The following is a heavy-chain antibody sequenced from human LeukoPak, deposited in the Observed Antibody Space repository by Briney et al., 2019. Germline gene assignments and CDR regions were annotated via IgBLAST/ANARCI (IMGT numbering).Heavy chain of an antibody. CDR1: GFTFSDYD. CDR2: ISGLSTHI. V-gene: IGHV3-69-1*02. D-gene: IGHD3-16*01. Sequence: KRGGSLRLSCSPSGFTFSDYDMNWVRQAPGKGLEWVSSISGLSTHIYYGDSVKGRFSISRDNAKNSVYLQMNSLGVEDTAIYYCGRAFPPLRTSSAGDLWGQGILVSVSS. CDR3: GRAFPPLRTSSAGDL. J-gene: IGHJ4*02.